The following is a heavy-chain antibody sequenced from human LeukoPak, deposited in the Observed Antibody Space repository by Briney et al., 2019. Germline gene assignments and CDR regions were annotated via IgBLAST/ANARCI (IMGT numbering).Heavy chain of an antibody. V-gene: IGHV1-46*01. J-gene: IGHJ3*02. CDR1: GYTFTSYY. CDR3: AAEYQNDAFDI. CDR2: INPSGGST. Sequence: GASVKVSCKASGYTFTSYYMHWVRQAPGQGLEWMGIINPSGGSTSYAQKFQGRVTMTRDMSTSTVYMELSSLRSEDTAVYYCAAEYQNDAFDIWGQGTMVTVSS.